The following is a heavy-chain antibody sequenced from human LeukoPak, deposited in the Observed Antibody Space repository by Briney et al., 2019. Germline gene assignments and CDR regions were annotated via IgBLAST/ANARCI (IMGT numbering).Heavy chain of an antibody. CDR2: IYYSGTT. D-gene: IGHD6-19*01. J-gene: IGHJ4*02. CDR1: GGSISNYY. Sequence: SETLSLTCTVSGGSISNYYWNCIRQPPGKGLEWIGYIYYSGTTNYNPSLKSRVSMSVDTSKNQFSLQLNSVSPEDTAVYYCVRGGYSSVWSWGQGTLVTVSS. V-gene: IGHV4-59*12. CDR3: VRGGYSSVWS.